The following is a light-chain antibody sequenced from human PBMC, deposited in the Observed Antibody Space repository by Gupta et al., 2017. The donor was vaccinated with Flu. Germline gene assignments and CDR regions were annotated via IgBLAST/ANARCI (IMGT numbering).Light chain of an antibody. CDR2: DAS. V-gene: IGKV3-11*01. Sequence: PGTLSLSPGERATLSCRASQSVSSYLAWYQQKPGQAPRLLIYDASNRATGIPARFSGSGSGTDFTLTISSLEPEDFAVYYCQQRSNWPRTFGHGTKVDIK. J-gene: IGKJ3*01. CDR3: QQRSNWPRT. CDR1: QSVSSY.